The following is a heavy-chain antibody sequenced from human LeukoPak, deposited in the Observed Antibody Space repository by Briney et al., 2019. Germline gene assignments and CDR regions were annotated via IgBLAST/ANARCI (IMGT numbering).Heavy chain of an antibody. V-gene: IGHV4-30-4*01. CDR1: GDSISSGDYY. CDR2: IYYSGST. D-gene: IGHD4-23*01. Sequence: SETLSLTCTVSGDSISSGDYYWSWIRQPPGKGLEWIGYIYYSGSTYYNPSLKSRVTISVDTSKNQFSLKLSSVTAADTAVYYCATAPMTTVVTPAYFDYWGQGTLVTVSS. CDR3: ATAPMTTVVTPAYFDY. J-gene: IGHJ4*02.